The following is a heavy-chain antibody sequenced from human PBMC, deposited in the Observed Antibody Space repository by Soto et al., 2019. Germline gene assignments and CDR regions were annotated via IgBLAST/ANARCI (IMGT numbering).Heavy chain of an antibody. V-gene: IGHV3-74*01. CDR1: GFTFSSYW. CDR3: ARDQAHRWWFGELRSYYYYYMDV. D-gene: IGHD3-10*01. J-gene: IGHJ6*03. CDR2: INSDGSST. Sequence: EVQLVESGGGLVQPGGSLRLSCAASGFTFSSYWMHWVRQAPGKGLVWVSRINSDGSSTSYADSVKGRFTISRDNAKNTLYLQMNSLRAEDTAVYYCARDQAHRWWFGELRSYYYYYMDVWGKGTTVTVSS.